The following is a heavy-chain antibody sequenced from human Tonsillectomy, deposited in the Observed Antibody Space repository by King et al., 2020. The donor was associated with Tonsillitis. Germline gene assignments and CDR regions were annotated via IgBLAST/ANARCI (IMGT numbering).Heavy chain of an antibody. Sequence: VQLVESGAEVKKPGESLKISCKGSGYSFSTYWIGWVRQMPGKGLEWMGIIYPADSDTRYSPSFQGQVIISADTSINTAYLQWNSLKTSDTAIYYCATGGFGGFEDWGQGTLVTVSS. CDR1: GYSFSTYW. V-gene: IGHV5-51*01. CDR3: ATGGFGGFED. J-gene: IGHJ4*02. CDR2: IYPADSDT. D-gene: IGHD3-10*01.